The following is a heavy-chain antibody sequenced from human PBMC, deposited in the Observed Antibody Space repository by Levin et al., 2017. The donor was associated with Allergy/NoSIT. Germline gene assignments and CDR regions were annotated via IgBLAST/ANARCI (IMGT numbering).Heavy chain of an antibody. CDR3: ARDVYGAGTIYYFYGMDV. Sequence: NPGGSLRLSCAASGFSFSDYSMNWVRQAPGKGLEWVASIGTSPGRLSYAESVRGRFTVSRDNAQNSLYLQMNSLSAEDTAVYYCARDVYGAGTIYYFYGMDVWGQGTTVTVSS. V-gene: IGHV3-21*06. D-gene: IGHD3-10*01. CDR2: IGTSPGRL. CDR1: GFSFSDYS. J-gene: IGHJ6*02.